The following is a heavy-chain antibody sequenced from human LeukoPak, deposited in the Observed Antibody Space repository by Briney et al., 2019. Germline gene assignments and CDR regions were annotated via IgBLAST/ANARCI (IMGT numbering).Heavy chain of an antibody. CDR3: AREISCSASSCTGGVFDI. CDR2: IYSGGST. Sequence: GGSLRLSCAASGFTVSSNYMSWVRQAPGKGLEWVSVIYSGGSTYYADSVKGRFTISRDNSKNTLYLQMNSLRVEDTAVYYCAREISCSASSCTGGVFDIWGQGTMVTVSS. CDR1: GFTVSSNY. V-gene: IGHV3-53*01. J-gene: IGHJ3*02. D-gene: IGHD2-15*01.